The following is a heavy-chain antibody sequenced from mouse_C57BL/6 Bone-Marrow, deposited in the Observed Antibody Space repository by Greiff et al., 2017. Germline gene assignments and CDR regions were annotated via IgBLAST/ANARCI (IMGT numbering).Heavy chain of an antibody. CDR3: NYGYDWFAY. D-gene: IGHD2-2*01. Sequence: VQLQQSGPELVKPGASVKMSCKASGYTFTDYYMHWVKQKPGKGLEWIGEIYPGSGNTYYNEKFKGKAKLTADTSSSTAYMQLSSLTSEDSAVYFCANYGYDWFAYWGQGTLVTVSA. J-gene: IGHJ3*01. V-gene: IGHV1-83*01. CDR1: YTFTDYYM. CDR2: YPGSGNTY.